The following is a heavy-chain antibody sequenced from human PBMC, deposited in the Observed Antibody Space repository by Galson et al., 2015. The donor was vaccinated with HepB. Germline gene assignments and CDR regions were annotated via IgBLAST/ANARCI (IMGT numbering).Heavy chain of an antibody. CDR2: ISWNSGSI. CDR1: GFTFDDYA. Sequence: SLRLSCAASGFTFDDYAMHWVRQAPGKGLEWVSGISWNSGSIGYADSVKGRFTISRDNAKNSLYLQMNSLRAEDTALYYCAKENRGYSYGYFDYWGQGTLVTVSS. CDR3: AKENRGYSYGYFDY. J-gene: IGHJ4*02. V-gene: IGHV3-9*01. D-gene: IGHD5-18*01.